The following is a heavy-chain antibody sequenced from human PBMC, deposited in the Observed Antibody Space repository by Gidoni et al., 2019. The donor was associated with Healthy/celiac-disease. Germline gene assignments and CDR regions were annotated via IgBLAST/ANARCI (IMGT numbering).Heavy chain of an antibody. CDR1: GFPFSSYE. V-gene: IGHV3-48*03. CDR3: ARSYFGAFDI. D-gene: IGHD3-10*01. CDR2: ISSSGSTI. J-gene: IGHJ3*02. Sequence: EVQLVESGGGWVQPGGSLSLSCEASGFPFSSYEMNWVRQAPGKGLEWVSYISSSGSTIYYADSVKGRFTISRDNAKNSLYLQMNSLRAEDTAVYYCARSYFGAFDIWGQGTMVTVSS.